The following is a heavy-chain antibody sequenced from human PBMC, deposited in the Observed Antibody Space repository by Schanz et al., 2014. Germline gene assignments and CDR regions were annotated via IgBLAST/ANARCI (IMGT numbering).Heavy chain of an antibody. CDR1: GFGIRNHD. Sequence: VQLVESGGGVVQPGRSLRLSCAASGFGIRNHDMHWVRQATGAGLEWVSAIGTAGDTFYLDSVKGRFTISRENAKNSLYLQMNSLRAGDTAVYYCARVPYGSGSYWDYWGQGTLXTVSS. CDR3: ARVPYGSGSYWDY. CDR2: IGTAGDT. V-gene: IGHV3-13*04. J-gene: IGHJ4*02. D-gene: IGHD3-10*01.